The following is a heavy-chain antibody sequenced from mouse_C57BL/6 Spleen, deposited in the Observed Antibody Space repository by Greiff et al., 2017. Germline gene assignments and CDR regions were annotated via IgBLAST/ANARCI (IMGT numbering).Heavy chain of an antibody. CDR3: ARWEYGNSFDY. D-gene: IGHD2-1*01. V-gene: IGHV7-3*01. Sequence: EVMLVESGGGLVQPGGSLSLSCAASGFTFTDYYMSWVRQPPGKALEWLGFIRNKANGYTTEYSASVKGRFTISRDNSQSILYLQMNALRAEDSATYDCARWEYGNSFDYWGQGTTLTVSS. CDR2: IRNKANGYTT. CDR1: GFTFTDYY. J-gene: IGHJ2*01.